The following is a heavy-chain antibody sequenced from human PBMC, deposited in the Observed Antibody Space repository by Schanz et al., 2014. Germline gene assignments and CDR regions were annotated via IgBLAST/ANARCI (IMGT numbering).Heavy chain of an antibody. J-gene: IGHJ4*02. Sequence: EVQLVESGGGFVQPGGSLGLSCVVSGFTVSSDHMSWVRQAPGKGLEWVSTIGYLGDTYYPDSVKGRFTVSRDSGQNSLYLQMNSLRAGDTAIYYCAKLSSSGRLAGYFDYWGQGALXTVSS. CDR3: AKLSSSGRLAGYFDY. V-gene: IGHV3-13*01. D-gene: IGHD6-19*01. CDR1: GFTVSSDH. CDR2: IGYLGDT.